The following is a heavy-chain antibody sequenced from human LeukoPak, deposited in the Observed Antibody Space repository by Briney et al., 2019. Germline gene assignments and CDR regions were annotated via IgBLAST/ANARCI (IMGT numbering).Heavy chain of an antibody. D-gene: IGHD2-21*02. CDR1: GYTFTGYY. CDR2: INPNSGGT. J-gene: IGHJ4*02. V-gene: IGHV1-2*02. CDR3: ARDKTAPPRDFDY. Sequence: ASVKVSCKASGYTFTGYYMHWVRQAPGQGLEWMGWINPNSGGTNYAQKFQGRVTMTRDTSISTAYMELSRLRSDDTAVYYCARDKTAPPRDFDYWGQGTLVTVSS.